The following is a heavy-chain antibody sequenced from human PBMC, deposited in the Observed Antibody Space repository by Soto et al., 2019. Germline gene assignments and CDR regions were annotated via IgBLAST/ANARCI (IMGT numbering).Heavy chain of an antibody. CDR1: GGSISSYY. CDR3: ARSGYDILTGYYRPNNWFDP. J-gene: IGHJ5*02. Sequence: PSETLSLTCPVSGGSISSYYWSWIRQPPGKGLEWIGYIYYSGSTNYNPSLKSRVTISVDTSKNQFSLKLSSVTAADTAVYYCARSGYDILTGYYRPNNWFDPWGQGTLVTVSS. CDR2: IYYSGST. D-gene: IGHD3-9*01. V-gene: IGHV4-59*01.